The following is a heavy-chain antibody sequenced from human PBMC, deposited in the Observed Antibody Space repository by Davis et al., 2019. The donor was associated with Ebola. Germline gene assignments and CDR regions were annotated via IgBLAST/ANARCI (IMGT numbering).Heavy chain of an antibody. J-gene: IGHJ4*02. D-gene: IGHD5-24*01. CDR1: GGSFSGYY. CDR2: INHSGST. V-gene: IGHV4-34*01. CDR3: ARGGRWLQSLGY. Sequence: MPGGSLRLSCAVYGGSFSGYYWSWIRQPPGKELEWIGEINHSGSTNYNPSLKSRVTISVDTSKNQFSLKLSSVTAADTAVYYCARGGRWLQSLGYWGQGTLVTVSS.